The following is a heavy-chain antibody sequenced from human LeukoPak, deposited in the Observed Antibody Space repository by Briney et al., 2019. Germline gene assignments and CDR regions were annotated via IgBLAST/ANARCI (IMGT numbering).Heavy chain of an antibody. CDR1: GFTFSSYG. Sequence: GGSLRLSCAASGFTFSSYGMHWVRQAPGKGLEWVAVIWYAGSNKYYADSVKGRFTISKDNSKNTLYLQMNSLRADDTAVYYCARAVGRYSGSYYFNYWGQGTLVTVSS. V-gene: IGHV3-33*01. CDR3: ARAVGRYSGSYYFNY. CDR2: IWYAGSNK. D-gene: IGHD1-26*01. J-gene: IGHJ4*02.